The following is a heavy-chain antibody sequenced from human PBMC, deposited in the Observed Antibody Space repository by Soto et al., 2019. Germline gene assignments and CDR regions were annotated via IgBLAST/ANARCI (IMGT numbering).Heavy chain of an antibody. CDR2: FDPEHADT. Sequence: ASVKVSCKLSGYTRTELYMHWVRQVPGKGLEWMGGFDPEHADTIYAPKFQDRVTMTEDTETDTAYMELSSVTAADTAVCYCARVADSSGYYPPILDYWGQGTLVTVSS. V-gene: IGHV1-24*01. CDR3: ARVADSSGYYPPILDY. J-gene: IGHJ4*02. D-gene: IGHD3-22*01. CDR1: GYTRTELY.